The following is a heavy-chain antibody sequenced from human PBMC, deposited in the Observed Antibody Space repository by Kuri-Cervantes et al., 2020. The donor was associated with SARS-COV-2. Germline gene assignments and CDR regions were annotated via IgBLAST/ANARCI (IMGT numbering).Heavy chain of an antibody. CDR2: IYPSDSDT. J-gene: IGHJ4*02. D-gene: IGHD6-19*01. CDR3: ARHLQHETVAGTPLDY. V-gene: IGHV5-51*01. Sequence: GESLKISCGAAGYSFPVYWIGWVRQMPGKGLEWMGIIYPSDSDTRYNPSFEGQVTISADKSISTAYLQWSSLKASDTAMYYCARHLQHETVAGTPLDYWGQGTLVTVSS. CDR1: GYSFPVYW.